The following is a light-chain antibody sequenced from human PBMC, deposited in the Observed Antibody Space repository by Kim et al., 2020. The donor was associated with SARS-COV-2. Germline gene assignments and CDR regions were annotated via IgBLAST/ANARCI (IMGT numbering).Light chain of an antibody. J-gene: IGKJ4*01. V-gene: IGKV1-8*01. CDR3: QQYYSNPALT. Sequence: AIRMTQSPSSLSASIGDRVTITCRASQGISSYLDWYQQKPGKAPKLLIYAASTLQSGVPSRFSGSGSGTDFTLTISSLQSEDFATYYCQQYYSNPALTFGRGTKVDIK. CDR2: AAS. CDR1: QGISSY.